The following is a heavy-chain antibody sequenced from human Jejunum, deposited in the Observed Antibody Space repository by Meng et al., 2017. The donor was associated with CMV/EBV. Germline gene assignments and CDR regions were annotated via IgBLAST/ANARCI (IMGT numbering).Heavy chain of an antibody. D-gene: IGHD1-26*01. J-gene: IGHJ4*02. Sequence: QLVQVGGEVKKPGASVKASCKDSGYTFTNYGITWVRQAPGQGLEWMGCISAYNGNKNYAQTLQGRVTMTTDTSTSTAYMELGSLRSDDTAVYYCARVEVGITSGDYWGQGTLVTVSS. CDR3: ARVEVGITSGDY. V-gene: IGHV1-18*01. CDR1: GYTFTNYG. CDR2: ISAYNGNK.